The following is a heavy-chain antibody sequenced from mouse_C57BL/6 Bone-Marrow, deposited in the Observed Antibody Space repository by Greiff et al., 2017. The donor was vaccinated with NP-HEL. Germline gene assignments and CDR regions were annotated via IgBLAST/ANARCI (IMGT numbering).Heavy chain of an antibody. CDR1: GYTFTDYY. CDR2: INPYNGGT. Sequence: LKVSGAELMKPGASVKMSCKASGYTFTDYYMNWVKQSHGKSLEWIGVINPYNGGTSYNQKFKGKATLTVDKSSSTAYMELNSLTSEDSAVYYCTRRGSYYGSSPWFAYWGQGTLVTVSA. CDR3: TRRGSYYGSSPWFAY. D-gene: IGHD1-1*01. J-gene: IGHJ3*01. V-gene: IGHV1-19*01.